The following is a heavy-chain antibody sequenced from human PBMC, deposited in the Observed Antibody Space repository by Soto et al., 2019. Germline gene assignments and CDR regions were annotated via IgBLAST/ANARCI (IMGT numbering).Heavy chain of an antibody. V-gene: IGHV4-4*02. CDR2: IHHSGST. Sequence: QMQLQESGPGLVKPSETLSLTCAGSSASISSEQRWSWVRQPPGKGLEWIGEIHHSGSTNKNPSLKSRVTMSVDKSKNQFSLNLNSVTAADTAVYYCARSFGWYAIDQWGQGTLVTVSS. CDR1: SASISSEQR. CDR3: ARSFGWYAIDQ. D-gene: IGHD6-19*01. J-gene: IGHJ4*02.